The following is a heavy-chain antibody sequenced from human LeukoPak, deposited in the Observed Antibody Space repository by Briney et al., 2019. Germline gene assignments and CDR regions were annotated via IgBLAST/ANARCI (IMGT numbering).Heavy chain of an antibody. V-gene: IGHV4-34*01. CDR2: INHSGST. CDR3: ARRRVGATTRIDY. J-gene: IGHJ4*02. D-gene: IGHD1-26*01. Sequence: SETLSLTCAVYGGSFSGYYWSWIRQSPGKGLEWIGEINHSGSTNYNPSIKSRVTISVDTSKNQFSLKLSSVTAADTAVYYCARRRVGATTRIDYWGQGTLVTVSS. CDR1: GGSFSGYY.